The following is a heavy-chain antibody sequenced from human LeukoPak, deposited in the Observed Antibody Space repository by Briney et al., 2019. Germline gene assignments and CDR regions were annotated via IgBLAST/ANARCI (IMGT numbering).Heavy chain of an antibody. D-gene: IGHD1-26*01. Sequence: GGTLRLSCAASGFTFSSYGMTWVRQSPGKGLEWVSTISDSGGSTYSADSVKGRFTISRDNSKNTLYLHMNSLRAEDTAVYYCARDVKGRWELLGSHDYWGQGALVTVSS. CDR3: ARDVKGRWELLGSHDY. J-gene: IGHJ4*02. V-gene: IGHV3-23*01. CDR1: GFTFSSYG. CDR2: ISDSGGST.